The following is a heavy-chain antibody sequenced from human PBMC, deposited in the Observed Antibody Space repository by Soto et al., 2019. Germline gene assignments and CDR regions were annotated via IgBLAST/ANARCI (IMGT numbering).Heavy chain of an antibody. CDR1: GGTFSSYT. CDR3: ARDPYGSGSYYNDP. V-gene: IGHV1-69*08. J-gene: IGHJ5*02. CDR2: IIPILGIA. Sequence: QVQLVQSGAEVKKPGSSVKVSCKASGGTFSSYTISWVRQAPGQGLEWMGRIIPILGIANYAQQFQGRVTITADKPPSTAYMELSSLRSEDTAVYYCARDPYGSGSYYNDPWGQGTLVTVSS. D-gene: IGHD3-10*01.